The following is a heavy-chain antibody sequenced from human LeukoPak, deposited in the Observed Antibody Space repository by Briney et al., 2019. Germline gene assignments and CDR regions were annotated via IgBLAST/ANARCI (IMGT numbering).Heavy chain of an antibody. CDR2: ISYDGVNK. J-gene: IGHJ4*02. Sequence: GGSLRLSCAASGFTFSSYGMPWVRRAPGKGLEWVAVISYDGVNKDYAGSVKGRFTISRDNSKNTLYLQMNSLRAEDTAVYYCAKGSLSGSYGYWGQGTLVTVSS. CDR3: AKGSLSGSYGY. CDR1: GFTFSSYG. D-gene: IGHD1-26*01. V-gene: IGHV3-30*18.